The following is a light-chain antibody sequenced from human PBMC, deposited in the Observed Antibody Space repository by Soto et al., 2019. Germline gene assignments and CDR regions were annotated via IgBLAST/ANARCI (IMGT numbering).Light chain of an antibody. CDR1: SSDVGGYNY. CDR2: DVS. V-gene: IGLV2-14*01. J-gene: IGLJ1*01. CDR3: SSYTSSSTYV. Sequence: ALTQPASVSGSPGQSITISCTGTSSDVGGYNYVSWYQQHPGKAPKLMIYDVSNRPSGVSNRFSGSKSGNTASLTISGLQAEDEGDYYCSSYTSSSTYVFGTGTKVTVL.